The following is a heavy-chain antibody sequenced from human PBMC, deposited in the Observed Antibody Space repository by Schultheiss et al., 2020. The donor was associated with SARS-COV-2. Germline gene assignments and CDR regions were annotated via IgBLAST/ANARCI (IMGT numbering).Heavy chain of an antibody. CDR1: GFTFSSYA. J-gene: IGHJ6*02. V-gene: IGHV3-64D*06. CDR3: AKEDYDFWSGYYTGYGMDV. D-gene: IGHD3-3*01. CDR2: ISSNGGST. Sequence: GESLKISCSASGFTFSSYAMHWVRQAPGKGLEYVSAISSNGGSTYYADSVKGRFTISRDNSKNTLYLQMSSLRAEDTAVYYCAKEDYDFWSGYYTGYGMDVWGQGTTVTVSS.